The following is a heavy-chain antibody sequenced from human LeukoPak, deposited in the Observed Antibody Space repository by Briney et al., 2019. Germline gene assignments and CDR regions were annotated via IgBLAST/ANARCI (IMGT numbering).Heavy chain of an antibody. D-gene: IGHD3-22*01. V-gene: IGHV3-30*02. CDR3: AKDRGYYDSSFFDY. CDR1: GFTFSSYG. CDR2: IRYDGSNK. J-gene: IGHJ4*02. Sequence: GGSLRLSCAASGFTFSSYGVHWVRQAPGKGLEWVAFIRYDGSNKYYADSVKGRFTISRDNSKNTLYLQMNSLRAEDTAVYYCAKDRGYYDSSFFDYWGQGTLVTVSS.